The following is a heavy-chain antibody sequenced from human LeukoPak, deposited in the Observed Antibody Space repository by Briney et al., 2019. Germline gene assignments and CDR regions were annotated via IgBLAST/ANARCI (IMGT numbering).Heavy chain of an antibody. J-gene: IGHJ3*02. V-gene: IGHV4-39*01. CDR3: ARPGPSITIFGVVGNAFDI. CDR1: GGSISSSSYY. Sequence: PSETLSLTCTVSGGSISSSSYYWGWIRQPPGKGLEWIGSIYYSGSTYYNPSLKSRVTISVDTSKNQFSLKLSSVTAADTAVYYCARPGPSITIFGVVGNAFDIWGQGTMVTVSS. CDR2: IYYSGST. D-gene: IGHD3-3*01.